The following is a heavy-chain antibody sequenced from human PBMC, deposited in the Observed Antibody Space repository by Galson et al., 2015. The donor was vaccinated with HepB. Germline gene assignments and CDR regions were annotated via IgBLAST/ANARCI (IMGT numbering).Heavy chain of an antibody. V-gene: IGHV1-46*04. CDR1: GYTFTSYY. J-gene: IGHJ4*02. CDR2: INPSGGST. Sequence: SVKVSCKASGYTFTSYYMHWVRQAPGQGLEWMGIINPSGGSTSYAQKLQGRVTMTRDTSTSTVYMELSSLRSEDTAVYYCARATERNYYGSGSYDYWGQGTLVTVSS. CDR3: ARATERNYYGSGSYDY. D-gene: IGHD3-10*01.